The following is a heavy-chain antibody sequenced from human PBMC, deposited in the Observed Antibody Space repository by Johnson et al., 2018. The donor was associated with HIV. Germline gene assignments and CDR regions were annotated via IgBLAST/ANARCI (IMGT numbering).Heavy chain of an antibody. D-gene: IGHD6-13*01. CDR1: GFTFSRYW. J-gene: IGHJ3*02. V-gene: IGHV3-7*03. CDR3: ARGHIHSSSWSLGAFDI. Sequence: VQLVESGGGLVQPGGSLRLSCEASGFTFSRYWMSWVRQAPGKGLEWVATIKQDGIEQYYVDSVTGRFTISRVNAKNSRYLQMNSLRAEDTDWYYCARGHIHSSSWSLGAFDIWGQGTMVTVSS. CDR2: IKQDGIEQ.